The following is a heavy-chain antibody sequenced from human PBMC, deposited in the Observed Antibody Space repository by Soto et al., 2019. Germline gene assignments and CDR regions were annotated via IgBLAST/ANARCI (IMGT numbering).Heavy chain of an antibody. Sequence: SETLSLTCIVSGGSISSADYYWSWVRQPPGKGLEWIGYIYYSGSTYYNPSLKSRLTISVDTSKNQFSLKLSSVTAADTATYYCGHRLDDGRNSIWGQGTMVTVSS. D-gene: IGHD4-17*01. V-gene: IGHV4-30-4*01. CDR1: GGSISSADYY. CDR3: GHRLDDGRNSI. CDR2: IYYSGST. J-gene: IGHJ3*02.